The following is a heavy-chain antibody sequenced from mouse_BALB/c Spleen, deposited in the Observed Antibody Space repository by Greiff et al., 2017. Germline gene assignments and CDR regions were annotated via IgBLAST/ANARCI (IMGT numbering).Heavy chain of an antibody. D-gene: IGHD1-1*01. CDR3: ARGRRPYYFDY. CDR1: GFTFSSFG. J-gene: IGHJ2*01. Sequence: VESGGGLVQPGGSRKLSCAASGFTFSSFGMHWVRQAPEKGLEWVAYISSGSSTIYYADTVKGRFTISRDNPKNTLFLQMTSLRSEDTAMYYCARGRRPYYFDYWGQGTTLTVAS. V-gene: IGHV5-17*02. CDR2: ISSGSSTI.